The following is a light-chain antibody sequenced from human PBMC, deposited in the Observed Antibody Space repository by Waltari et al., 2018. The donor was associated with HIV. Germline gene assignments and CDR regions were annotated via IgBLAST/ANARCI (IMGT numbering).Light chain of an antibody. CDR2: YDN. CDR3: QVWENNGGYPVV. Sequence: SDVLTQPPSVSVAPGQTARITCGINNIGRKSVFWYQRKPGQAPGLVSSYDNDRPSGFPARFAGSNTGDTATLIISRVEAGDEAEYYCQVWENNGGYPVVLGGGTKLAVL. V-gene: IGLV3-21*01. CDR1: NIGRKS. J-gene: IGLJ2*01.